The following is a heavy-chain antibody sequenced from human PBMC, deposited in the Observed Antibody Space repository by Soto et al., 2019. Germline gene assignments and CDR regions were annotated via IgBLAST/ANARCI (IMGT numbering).Heavy chain of an antibody. D-gene: IGHD4-17*01. CDR3: ARDFFPETKNWFDP. V-gene: IGHV1-18*01. CDR2: ISAYNGNT. J-gene: IGHJ5*02. Sequence: QVQLVQSGAEVKKPGASVKVSCKASGYTFTIYGISWVRQAPGQGHEGMGWISAYNGNTNDAQKLQGRVTITTDTSTSTAYMELWSLRSDNPAVYDCARDFFPETKNWFDPWGRRGMVTVAS. CDR1: GYTFTIYG.